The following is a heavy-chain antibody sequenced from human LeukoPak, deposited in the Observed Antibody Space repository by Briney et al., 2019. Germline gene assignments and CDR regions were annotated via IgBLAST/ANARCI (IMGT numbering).Heavy chain of an antibody. D-gene: IGHD6-19*01. CDR3: ARDLWSSGWYPYYYYGMDV. Sequence: ASVKVSCKASGYTFTGYYMHWVRQAPGQGLEWMGWINPNSGGTNYAQKFQGRVTMTRDTSISTAYMELSRLRSDDTAVYYCARDLWSSGWYPYYYYGMDVWSQGTTVTVSS. J-gene: IGHJ6*02. CDR1: GYTFTGYY. CDR2: INPNSGGT. V-gene: IGHV1-2*02.